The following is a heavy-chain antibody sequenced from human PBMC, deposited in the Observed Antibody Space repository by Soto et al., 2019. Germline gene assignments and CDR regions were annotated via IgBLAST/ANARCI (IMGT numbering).Heavy chain of an antibody. CDR3: AKKSLGSITFAALYYFDF. CDR2: ISGGGDAT. D-gene: IGHD7-27*01. CDR1: GFTFGNYA. Sequence: EVQLLESGGGLVQPGGSLRLSCAASGFTFGNYAFSWVRQAPGKGLEWVSVISGGGDATYYPDSVKGRFTTSRDNSKNTVYLQMNSLRAEDTAVYCCAKKSLGSITFAALYYFDFWGEGTLVTVSS. J-gene: IGHJ4*02. V-gene: IGHV3-23*01.